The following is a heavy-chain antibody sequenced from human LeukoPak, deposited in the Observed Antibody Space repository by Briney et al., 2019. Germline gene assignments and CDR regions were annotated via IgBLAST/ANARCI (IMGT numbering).Heavy chain of an antibody. J-gene: IGHJ5*02. V-gene: IGHV3-23*01. CDR1: GFTFSSYA. CDR3: AKDAYGSGSYSYYNWFDP. Sequence: GGSLRLSCAASGFTFSSYAMSWVRQAPGKGLEWVSAISGSGGSTYYADSVKGRFTISRDNSKNTLYLQMNSLRAEDTAVYYCAKDAYGSGSYSYYNWFDPWGPGTLVTVSS. D-gene: IGHD3-10*01. CDR2: ISGSGGST.